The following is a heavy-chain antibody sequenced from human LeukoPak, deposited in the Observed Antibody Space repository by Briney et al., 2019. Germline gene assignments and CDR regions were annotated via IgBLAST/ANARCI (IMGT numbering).Heavy chain of an antibody. CDR1: ELIFSSYV. V-gene: IGHV3-23*01. J-gene: IGHJ4*02. D-gene: IGHD1-14*01. CDR3: AKPARTDYADY. Sequence: GGSLRLSCAASELIFSSYVMNWVRQAPGKGLEWVSGISGSGGSTYYADSVKGRFTISRDNSKNTLYLQMNSLKAEDTAVYYCAKPARTDYADYWGRGTLVTVSS. CDR2: ISGSGGST.